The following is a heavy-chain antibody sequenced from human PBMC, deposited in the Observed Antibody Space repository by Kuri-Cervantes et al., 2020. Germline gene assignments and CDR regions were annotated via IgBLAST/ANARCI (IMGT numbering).Heavy chain of an antibody. J-gene: IGHJ4*02. CDR3: ATDLLGYCSGGSCHHPFDY. CDR2: IKQDGSEK. V-gene: IGHV3-7*01. D-gene: IGHD2-15*01. CDR1: GFTFSSYW. Sequence: LSLTCADSGFTFSSYWLSWVRQAPGKGLEWVANIKQDGSEKYYVDSMKGRFTISRDNAKNSLYLQMNSLRAEDTAVYYCATDLLGYCSGGSCHHPFDYWGQGTLVTVSS.